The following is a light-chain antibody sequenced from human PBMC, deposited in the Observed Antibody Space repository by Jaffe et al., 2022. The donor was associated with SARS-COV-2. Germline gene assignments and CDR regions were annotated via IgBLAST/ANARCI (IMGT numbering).Light chain of an antibody. J-gene: IGKJ1*01. CDR3: QQSYSFWT. CDR2: AAS. Sequence: DIQMTQSPSSLSASVGDRITITCRASQTVNTYLNWYQQKPGKAPKLLIYAASVLQSAVPSRFSGSGSGTDFTLTISSLQPDDFATYYCQQSYSFWTFGQGTKVEV. CDR1: QTVNTY. V-gene: IGKV1-39*01.